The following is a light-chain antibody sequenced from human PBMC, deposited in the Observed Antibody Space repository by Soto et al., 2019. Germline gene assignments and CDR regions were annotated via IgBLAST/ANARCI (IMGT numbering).Light chain of an antibody. Sequence: EIVMTQSPATLSVSPGARAPLSCRASQSVSSSYLAWYQQNPGQAPKVLIYRASSRATGIPDRFSGSGSGTDFTLTISRLEPEDFAVYYCQQYGSSPLTFGGGTKV. V-gene: IGKV3-20*01. J-gene: IGKJ4*01. CDR2: RAS. CDR3: QQYGSSPLT. CDR1: QSVSSSY.